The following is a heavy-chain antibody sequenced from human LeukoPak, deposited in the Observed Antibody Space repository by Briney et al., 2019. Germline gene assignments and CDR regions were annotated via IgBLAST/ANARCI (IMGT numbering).Heavy chain of an antibody. Sequence: SETLSLTCTVSGGSISSYYWSWIRQPPGKGLEWIGSIYYSGSTYYNPSLKSRVAISVDTSKNQFSLKLSSVTAADTAVYYCARRRYSSSWYDYWGQGTLVTVSS. J-gene: IGHJ4*02. CDR1: GGSISSYY. CDR3: ARRRYSSSWYDY. D-gene: IGHD6-13*01. CDR2: IYYSGST. V-gene: IGHV4-59*05.